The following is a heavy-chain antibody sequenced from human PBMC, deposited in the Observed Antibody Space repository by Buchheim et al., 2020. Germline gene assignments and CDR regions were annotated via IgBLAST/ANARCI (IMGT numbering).Heavy chain of an antibody. V-gene: IGHV3-7*01. J-gene: IGHJ6*02. CDR3: AREYYDFWSGYVDHGMDV. CDR1: GFTFSSYW. Sequence: EVQLVESGGGLVQPGGSLRLSCAASGFTFSSYWISWVRQAPGKGLEWVANIKQDGSEKYYVDSVKGRFTISRDNAKNSLYLQMNSLRAEDTAVYYCAREYYDFWSGYVDHGMDVWGQGTT. CDR2: IKQDGSEK. D-gene: IGHD3-3*01.